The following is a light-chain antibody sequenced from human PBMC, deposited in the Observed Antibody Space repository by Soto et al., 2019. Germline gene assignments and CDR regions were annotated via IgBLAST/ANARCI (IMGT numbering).Light chain of an antibody. V-gene: IGKV1-5*03. J-gene: IGKJ5*01. CDR2: KAS. CDR1: ESISRW. Sequence: EIEMPQSPASLSASVRESVTLSCRASESISRWLAWYQQKPGKAPKLLIYKASSLESGVPSRFSGSGSGTEFTLTINSLQADDFATYYCQQHNSFSITVGQGTRLEIK. CDR3: QQHNSFSIT.